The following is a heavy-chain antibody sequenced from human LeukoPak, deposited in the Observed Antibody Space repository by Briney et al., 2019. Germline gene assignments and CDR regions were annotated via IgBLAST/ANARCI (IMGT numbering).Heavy chain of an antibody. CDR3: AKDLALRGLVRRNFDY. D-gene: IGHD3/OR15-3a*01. V-gene: IGHV3-23*01. Sequence: TGGSLRLSCAASGFTFSSYAMSWVRQAPGKGLEWVSAISGSGGNTYYADSVKGRFTISRDNSKNTLYLQMNSLRAEDTAVYYCAKDLALRGLVRRNFDYWGQGTLVTVSS. J-gene: IGHJ4*02. CDR2: ISGSGGNT. CDR1: GFTFSSYA.